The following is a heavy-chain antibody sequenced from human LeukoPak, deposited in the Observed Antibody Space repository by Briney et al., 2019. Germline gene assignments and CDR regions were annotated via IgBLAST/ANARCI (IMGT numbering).Heavy chain of an antibody. CDR1: GGSFSGYY. J-gene: IGHJ6*03. D-gene: IGHD1-26*01. CDR2: INHSGST. V-gene: IGHV4-34*01. CDR3: ARDRDSGSYHYYYYYMDV. Sequence: SETLSLTCAVYGGSFSGYYWSWIRQPPGKGLEWIGEINHSGSTNYNPSLKSRVTMSVDTSKNQFSLKLSSVTAADTAVYYCARDRDSGSYHYYYYYMDVWGKGTTVTISS.